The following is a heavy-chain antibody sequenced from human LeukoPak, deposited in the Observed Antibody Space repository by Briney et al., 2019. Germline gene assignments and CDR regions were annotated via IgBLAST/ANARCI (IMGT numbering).Heavy chain of an antibody. Sequence: GGSLRLSCAASGFTFTSYSMHWVRQSPGKGLEWVSYISGGGSTIYYADSVKGRFTISRDNAQNSLYLQMNSLRAEDTAVYYCAKESDYGEGYFDYWGQGTLVTVSS. J-gene: IGHJ4*02. D-gene: IGHD4-17*01. CDR1: GFTFTSYS. CDR2: ISGGGSTI. CDR3: AKESDYGEGYFDY. V-gene: IGHV3-48*01.